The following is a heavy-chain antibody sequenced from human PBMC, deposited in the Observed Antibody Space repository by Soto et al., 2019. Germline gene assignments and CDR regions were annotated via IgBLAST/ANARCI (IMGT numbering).Heavy chain of an antibody. CDR3: RAYTYGQGVDY. V-gene: IGHV3-23*01. J-gene: IGHJ4*02. CDR2: VNGNGGST. Sequence: EVQLLESGGGLVQPGVSLRLSCVASGFTFSAYDMNWVRQAPGKGLEWVSLVNGNGGSTYYADSVKGRFTISRDDSKNTVYLQINSLRAEDTDVYYCRAYTYGQGVDYWGQGTLVTVSS. D-gene: IGHD5-18*01. CDR1: GFTFSAYD.